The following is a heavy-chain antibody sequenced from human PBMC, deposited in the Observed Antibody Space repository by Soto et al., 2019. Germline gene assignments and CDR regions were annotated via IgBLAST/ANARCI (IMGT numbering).Heavy chain of an antibody. CDR1: GYTFTSYG. Sequence: QVQLVQSGAEVKKPGASVKVSCKASGYTFTSYGISWVRQAPGQGLEWMGWISAYNGNTNYAQTLQGRVTMTTDTSTSTAYMELRSLRSDDTAVYYCARRRGYCSSTSCYGTKNWFDPWGQGTLVTVSS. CDR3: ARRRGYCSSTSCYGTKNWFDP. D-gene: IGHD2-2*01. J-gene: IGHJ5*02. V-gene: IGHV1-18*01. CDR2: ISAYNGNT.